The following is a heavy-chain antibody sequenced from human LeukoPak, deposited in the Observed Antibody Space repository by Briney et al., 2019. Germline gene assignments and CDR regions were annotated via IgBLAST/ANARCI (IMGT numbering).Heavy chain of an antibody. Sequence: GGSLRLSCATSGFNFDRYTIHWVRQAPGKGLEWVSLAGWAGGTTYYSDSVRGRFTFSRDSGKNSVYLQMNSLTTDDTAFYFCAKELDTMFFDYWGQGALVTVSS. D-gene: IGHD5-18*01. V-gene: IGHV3-43*01. J-gene: IGHJ4*02. CDR3: AKELDTMFFDY. CDR2: AGWAGGTT. CDR1: GFNFDRYT.